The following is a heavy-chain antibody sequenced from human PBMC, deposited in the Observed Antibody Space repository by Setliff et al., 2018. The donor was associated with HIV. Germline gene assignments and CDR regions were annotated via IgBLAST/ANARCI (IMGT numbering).Heavy chain of an antibody. V-gene: IGHV1-2*02. CDR2: ISPHSGAT. D-gene: IGHD2-15*01. Sequence: GASVKVSCKSSGHTLSGYFIHWVRQAPGQGPEWMGWISPHSGATNYAQKFQGRVTLTRDASITTAYMELNSLRSDDTAMYYCARDRLYCSRGSCYPNWFDSWGQGTLVTAPQ. J-gene: IGHJ5*01. CDR3: ARDRLYCSRGSCYPNWFDS. CDR1: GHTLSGYF.